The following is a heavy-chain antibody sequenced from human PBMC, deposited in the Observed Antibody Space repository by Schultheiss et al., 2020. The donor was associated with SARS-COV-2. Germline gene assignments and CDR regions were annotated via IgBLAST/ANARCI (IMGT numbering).Heavy chain of an antibody. CDR2: IYHSGST. D-gene: IGHD6-6*01. J-gene: IGHJ5*02. Sequence: SETLSLTCAVSGYSISSGYYWGWIRQPPGKGLEWIGSIYHSGSTYYNPSLKSRVTISVDTSKNQFSLKLSSVTAADTAVYYCARGGGIAARPVWFDPWGQGTLVTVSS. V-gene: IGHV4-38-2*01. CDR3: ARGGGIAARPVWFDP. CDR1: GYSISSGYY.